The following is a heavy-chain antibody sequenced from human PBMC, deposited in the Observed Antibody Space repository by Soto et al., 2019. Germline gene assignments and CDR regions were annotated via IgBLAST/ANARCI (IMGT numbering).Heavy chain of an antibody. CDR2: XXYXSXXXN. D-gene: IGHD6-19*01. J-gene: IGHJ4*02. V-gene: IGHV6-1*01. Sequence: SPSRTHTGTVSGGGGSSTRVAWNWIRQSPSRGLXWLGXXXYXSXXXNXXXXSVRSRIIIRPDTSKNQFSLQLKSVTTEDTAVYYCGRAVAGSLDYWGQGILVTVSS. CDR3: GRAVAGSLDY. CDR1: GGGGSSTRVA.